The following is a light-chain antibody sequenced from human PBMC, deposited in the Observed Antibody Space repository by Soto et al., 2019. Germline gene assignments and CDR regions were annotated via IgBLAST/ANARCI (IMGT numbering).Light chain of an antibody. Sequence: EVVMTQSPATQSVSPGERATLSCRDSQNVHSNIAWYQQKPGQAPSLLISYASTRATGIPARFSGSGSGTEFTLTISSLQSEDFGVYYCQHYSNWPPTFGPGTKVEIK. J-gene: IGKJ3*01. CDR3: QHYSNWPPT. CDR1: QNVHSN. CDR2: YAS. V-gene: IGKV3-15*01.